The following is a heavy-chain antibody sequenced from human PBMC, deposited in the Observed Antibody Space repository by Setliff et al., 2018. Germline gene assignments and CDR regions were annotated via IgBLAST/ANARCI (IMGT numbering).Heavy chain of an antibody. Sequence: GGSLRLSCVASGLSFSTSAMHWVRQAPGKGLEWVSQINPDATTTYYADSVKGRFTISRDNSKNTLYLQMNALRAADSAVYYCAKVIMRGGQLQGDAFDFWGQGTMVTVSS. V-gene: IGHV3-23*01. J-gene: IGHJ3*01. CDR1: GLSFSTSA. D-gene: IGHD1-7*01. CDR3: AKVIMRGGQLQGDAFDF. CDR2: INPDATTT.